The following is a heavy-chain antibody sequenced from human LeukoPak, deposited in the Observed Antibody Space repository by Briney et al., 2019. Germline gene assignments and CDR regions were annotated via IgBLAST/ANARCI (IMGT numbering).Heavy chain of an antibody. CDR3: ARGKWELLSWFDP. CDR1: GYTFTSYD. Sequence: ASVKVSCKASGYTFTSYDINWVRQATGQGLEWMGWMNPNSGNTGYAQKFQGRVTITRNTSISTAYMELSSLRSEDTAVYYCARGKWELLSWFDPWGQGTLVTVSS. V-gene: IGHV1-8*03. D-gene: IGHD1-26*01. CDR2: MNPNSGNT. J-gene: IGHJ5*02.